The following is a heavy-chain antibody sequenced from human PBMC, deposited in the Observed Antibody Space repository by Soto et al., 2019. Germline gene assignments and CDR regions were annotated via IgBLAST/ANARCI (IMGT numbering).Heavy chain of an antibody. CDR2: ISSSASMI. V-gene: IGHV3-11*01. Sequence: GGSLRLSCAASGFPFSNYYMIWIRQAPGKGLEWVSYISSSASMIYYADSVKGRFTISRDNARNSLYLQMNDLKVEDTAVYYCARERKRVPAAFLAANWGQGTLGTVSS. CDR1: GFPFSNYY. CDR3: ARERKRVPAAFLAAN. D-gene: IGHD2-2*01. J-gene: IGHJ4*02.